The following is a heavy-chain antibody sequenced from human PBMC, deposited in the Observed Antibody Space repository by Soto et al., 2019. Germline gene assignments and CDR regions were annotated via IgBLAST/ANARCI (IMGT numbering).Heavy chain of an antibody. V-gene: IGHV4-34*01. Sequence: PSETLSLTCAVYGGSFSSYYWSWIRQPPGKGLEWIGEINHSGSTNYNPSLKSRVTVSVDTSKNQFSLKLSSVTAADTAVYYCARGDLSTSGSQNWGQGTLVTVSS. J-gene: IGHJ4*02. CDR2: INHSGST. D-gene: IGHD3-3*01. CDR3: ARGDLSTSGSQN. CDR1: GGSFSSYY.